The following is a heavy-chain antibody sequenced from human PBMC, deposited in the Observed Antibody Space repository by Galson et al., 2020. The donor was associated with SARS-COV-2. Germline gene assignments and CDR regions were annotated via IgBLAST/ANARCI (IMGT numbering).Heavy chain of an antibody. CDR2: ISSSSSYI. CDR3: AREYATVSTHAFDI. D-gene: IGHD4-17*01. CDR1: GFTFSSYS. V-gene: IGHV3-21*01. Sequence: GASLKISCAASGFTFSSYSMNWLRQAPGKRLEWVSSISSSSSYIYYADSVKGRFTISSDNAKNSLYLQMNSLRAEDTAVYYCAREYATVSTHAFDIWGQGTMVTVSS. J-gene: IGHJ3*02.